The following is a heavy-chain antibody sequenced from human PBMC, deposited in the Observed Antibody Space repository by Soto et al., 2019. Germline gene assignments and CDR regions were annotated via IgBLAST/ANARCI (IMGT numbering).Heavy chain of an antibody. CDR2: ISDSGNST. J-gene: IGHJ4*02. D-gene: IGHD4-17*01. CDR3: ARDRYGDPLWGQDDFDY. V-gene: IGHV3-23*01. Sequence: EAQLLESGGGLVQPGGSLRLSCAASGFTFSSYAMSWVRQAPGKGLEWVSTISDSGNSTYSVDSVKGRFTISRDNSKNTLYLQMNSLRAEDTAVYYCARDRYGDPLWGQDDFDYWGQGTLVTVSS. CDR1: GFTFSSYA.